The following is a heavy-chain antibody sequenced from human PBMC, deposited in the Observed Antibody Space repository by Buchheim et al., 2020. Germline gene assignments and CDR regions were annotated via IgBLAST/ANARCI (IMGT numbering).Heavy chain of an antibody. J-gene: IGHJ6*02. CDR3: AKVLGILTVYYYYGMDV. D-gene: IGHD3-9*01. CDR1: GFTFSSYG. Sequence: QVQLVESGGGVVQPGRSLRLSCAASGFTFSSYGMHWVRQAPGKGLEWVAVIWYDGSNKYYAASVKGRFTISRDNSKNTLYLKMNSLRAEDTAVYYCAKVLGILTVYYYYGMDVWGQGTT. V-gene: IGHV3-33*06. CDR2: IWYDGSNK.